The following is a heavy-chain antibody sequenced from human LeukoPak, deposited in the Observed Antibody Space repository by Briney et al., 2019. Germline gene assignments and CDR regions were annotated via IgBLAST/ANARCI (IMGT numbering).Heavy chain of an antibody. J-gene: IGHJ3*02. Sequence: GGSLRLSCVATGFTFSSYSMNWVRQAPGKGLEWVSYISSSSSTMYYADSVKGRFTISRDNAKNSLHLQLNSLRDEDTAVYYCARDGDTTIVNFAFDIWGQGTMVTVSS. D-gene: IGHD3-16*02. CDR2: ISSSSSTM. CDR3: ARDGDTTIVNFAFDI. V-gene: IGHV3-48*02. CDR1: GFTFSSYS.